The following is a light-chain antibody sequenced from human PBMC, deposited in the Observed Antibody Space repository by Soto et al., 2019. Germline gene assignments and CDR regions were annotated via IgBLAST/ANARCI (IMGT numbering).Light chain of an antibody. CDR1: SSDVGSYNL. CDR2: EGT. J-gene: IGLJ1*01. CDR3: CSYAGTTTFYV. V-gene: IGLV2-23*01. Sequence: QSVLTQPASVSGSPGQSITISCTGTSSDVGSYNLLSWYQQHPGKAPKLMIYEGTKRPSGVSNRFSASKSGNTASLTISGLQAEDAADYYCCSYAGTTTFYVFGSGTKLTVL.